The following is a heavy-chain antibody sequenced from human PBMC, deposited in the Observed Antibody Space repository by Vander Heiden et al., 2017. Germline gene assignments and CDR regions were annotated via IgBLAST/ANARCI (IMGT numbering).Heavy chain of an antibody. CDR1: GFTFRNYC. Sequence: EVQLVESGGGLVQPGGSLRLSCAAYGFTFRNYCMHWVRKAPGHGLVWVSRIKRDASSTSYANSLKGRFAISRDNAKNTLYLQMNSLRAEDTAVYYCARTPGYNGAYYFDYWGQGTLVTVSS. CDR2: IKRDASST. CDR3: ARTPGYNGAYYFDY. J-gene: IGHJ4*02. D-gene: IGHD1-26*01. V-gene: IGHV3-74*01.